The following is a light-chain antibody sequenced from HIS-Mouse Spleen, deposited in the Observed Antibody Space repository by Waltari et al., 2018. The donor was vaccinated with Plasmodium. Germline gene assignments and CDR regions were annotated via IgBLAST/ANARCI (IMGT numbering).Light chain of an antibody. J-gene: IGKJ4*01. Sequence: EIVLTHSPATLSLPPGERATLSCRASQSVSSHLAWYHQKPGRAPRLLSYDASNRATGIPAMFSGRGSGTDVTLTISSLETDDFAVYDCQQRSNWPVPFGGGTKVEIK. CDR1: QSVSSH. V-gene: IGKV3-11*01. CDR2: DAS. CDR3: QQRSNWPVP.